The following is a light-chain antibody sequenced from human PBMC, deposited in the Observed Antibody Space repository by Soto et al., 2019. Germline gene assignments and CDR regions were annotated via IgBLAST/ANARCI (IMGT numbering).Light chain of an antibody. Sequence: QSVLTQPPSVSGAPGQRVTISCTGSSSNIGAGYDVHWYQQLPGTAPKVIIYDNNSRPSGVPGRFSGSKSGTSASLAITGLQAEDEADYYCHSYDVSLSGPVFGGGTKLTVL. CDR2: DNN. CDR3: HSYDVSLSGPV. V-gene: IGLV1-40*01. CDR1: SSNIGAGYD. J-gene: IGLJ2*01.